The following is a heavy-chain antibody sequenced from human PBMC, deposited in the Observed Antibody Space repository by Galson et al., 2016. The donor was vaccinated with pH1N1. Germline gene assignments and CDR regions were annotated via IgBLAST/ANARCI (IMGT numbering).Heavy chain of an antibody. V-gene: IGHV1-69*06. CDR3: ARDRGVYYYYGMEV. Sequence: SVKVSCKASGGIFASYAISWVRQAPGQGLEWMGGINFIFGTASHAQNLQGRVTITADKSTTTAYIELSSLRSEDTAVYYCARDRGVYYYYGMEVWGQGTTVTVSS. J-gene: IGHJ6*02. D-gene: IGHD3-10*01. CDR1: GGIFASYA. CDR2: INFIFGTA.